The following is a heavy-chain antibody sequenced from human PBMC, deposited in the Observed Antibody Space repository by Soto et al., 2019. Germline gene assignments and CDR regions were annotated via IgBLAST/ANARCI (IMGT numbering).Heavy chain of an antibody. CDR2: VSYDEVNK. CDR1: GFTFSNFG. Sequence: SGGSLRLSCEASGFTFSNFGIHWVRQAPGKGLEWLAVVSYDEVNKFYADSVRGRFTISRDNSKDTAYLQINSLRPDDTAMYFCAKVMTEYSGVAIDYWGQGTLVTVSS. V-gene: IGHV3-30*18. J-gene: IGHJ4*02. D-gene: IGHD6-6*01. CDR3: AKVMTEYSGVAIDY.